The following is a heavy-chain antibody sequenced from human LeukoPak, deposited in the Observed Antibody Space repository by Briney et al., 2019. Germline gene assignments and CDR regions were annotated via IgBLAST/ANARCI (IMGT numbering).Heavy chain of an antibody. J-gene: IGHJ5*02. V-gene: IGHV3-30-3*01. CDR2: IAYDGGNK. D-gene: IGHD3-22*01. Sequence: GGSLRLSCAASGFTFSGYAIHWVRQAPGKGLEWVAVIAYDGGNKYYADSVKGRFTISRDNSKNTLFLQMNSLRAEDTAVYYCARDSSPWYYYDRSGSNGFDPWGQGTLVTVSS. CDR1: GFTFSGYA. CDR3: ARDSSPWYYYDRSGSNGFDP.